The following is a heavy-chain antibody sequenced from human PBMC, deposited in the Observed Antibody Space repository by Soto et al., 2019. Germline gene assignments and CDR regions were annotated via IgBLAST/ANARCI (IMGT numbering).Heavy chain of an antibody. CDR1: GFTFSGSA. CDR2: IRTKPNNYAT. Sequence: EVQLVESGGGLVQPGGSLRLSCAASGFTFSGSAMHWVRQASGKGLEWIGHIRTKPNNYATAYAASMRGRFTISRDDSRNTAYLQINSLKIEDSAVYFCARLFADGDAFALWGRGTMVTVSS. J-gene: IGHJ3*01. V-gene: IGHV3-73*01. CDR3: ARLFADGDAFAL.